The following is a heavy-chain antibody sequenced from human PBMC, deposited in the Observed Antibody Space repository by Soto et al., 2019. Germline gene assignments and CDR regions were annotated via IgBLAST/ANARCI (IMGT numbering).Heavy chain of an antibody. D-gene: IGHD3-22*01. J-gene: IGHJ5*02. V-gene: IGHV1-69*08. CDR2: LIPIIGII. Sequence: QVQLVQSGAEVKKPGSSVKVSCKASRGTFSTYTITWVRQAPGQGLEWMGRLIPIIGIINYAQKFQGRVTITADKFTGTAYMELTRLRSDDTAVYYCAGDPDSHYNDSHASSYPWGQGTLVTVSS. CDR3: AGDPDSHYNDSHASSYP. CDR1: RGTFSTYT.